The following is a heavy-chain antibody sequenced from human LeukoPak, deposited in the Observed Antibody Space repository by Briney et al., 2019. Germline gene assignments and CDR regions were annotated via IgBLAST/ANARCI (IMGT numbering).Heavy chain of an antibody. CDR1: GDSVSSNSAV. J-gene: IGHJ4*02. D-gene: IGHD3-16*01. CDR2: TYYRSKWYN. Sequence: SQTLSLTCTISGDSVSSNSAVWNWIRQSPSRGLEWLGTTYYRSKWYNDYAVSVKSRISISPDTSKNQFSLQLNSVTPEDTAVYYCARGWYYYFDYWGQGSLVTVSS. CDR3: ARGWYYYFDY. V-gene: IGHV6-1*01.